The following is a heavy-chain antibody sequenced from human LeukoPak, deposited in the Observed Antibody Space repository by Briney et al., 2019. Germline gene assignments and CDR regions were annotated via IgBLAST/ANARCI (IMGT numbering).Heavy chain of an antibody. V-gene: IGHV3-21*01. CDR1: GFTFSSYS. J-gene: IGHJ4*02. Sequence: PGGSLRLSCAASGFTFSSYSMNWVRQAPGKGLEWVSSISSSSSYIYYADSVKGRFTISRDNSKNTLYLQMNSLRAEDTAVYYCAKDGGSYSYFDYWGQGTLVTVSS. CDR2: ISSSSSYI. D-gene: IGHD1-26*01. CDR3: AKDGGSYSYFDY.